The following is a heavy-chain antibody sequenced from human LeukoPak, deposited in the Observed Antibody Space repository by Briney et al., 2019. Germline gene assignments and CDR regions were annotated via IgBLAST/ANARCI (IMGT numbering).Heavy chain of an antibody. D-gene: IGHD2-2*03. CDR3: AREVLDFDY. CDR2: IYHSGST. CDR1: GYSISSGYY. V-gene: IGHV4-38-2*02. J-gene: IGHJ4*02. Sequence: SETLSLTCAVSGYSISSGYYWGRIRQPPGKGLEWIGSIYHSGSTYYNPSLKSRVTISVDTSKNQFSLKLSSVTAADTAVYYCAREVLDFDYWGQGTLVTVSS.